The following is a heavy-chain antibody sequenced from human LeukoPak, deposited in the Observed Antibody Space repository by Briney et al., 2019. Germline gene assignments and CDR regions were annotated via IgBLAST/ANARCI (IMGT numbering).Heavy chain of an antibody. CDR3: ARDPPDYYDSSGYSGGSDY. J-gene: IGHJ4*02. Sequence: GASVKVSCKASGYTFTSYGISWVRQAPGQGLEWMGWISAYNGNTNYAQKLQGRVTMTTDTSTSTAYMELRSLRSDDTAVYYCARDPPDYYDSSGYSGGSDYWGQGTLVTVSS. V-gene: IGHV1-18*01. CDR2: ISAYNGNT. CDR1: GYTFTSYG. D-gene: IGHD3-22*01.